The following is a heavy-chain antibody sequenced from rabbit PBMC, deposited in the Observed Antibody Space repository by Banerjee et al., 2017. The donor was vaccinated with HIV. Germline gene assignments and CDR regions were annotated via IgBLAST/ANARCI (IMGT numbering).Heavy chain of an antibody. D-gene: IGHD1-1*01. CDR1: GFSFSSVYW. V-gene: IGHV1S43*01. CDR3: ARGTSSSGYYVSYYFNL. Sequence: QEQLEESGGDLVKPEGSLTLTCTASGFSFSSVYWICWVRQAPGKGLEWIACIYTGSGGSTWYASWVNGRFTISRSTSLNTVDLKMTSLTAADTATYFCARGTSSSGYYVSYYFNLWGQGTLVTVS. J-gene: IGHJ4*01. CDR2: IYTGSGGST.